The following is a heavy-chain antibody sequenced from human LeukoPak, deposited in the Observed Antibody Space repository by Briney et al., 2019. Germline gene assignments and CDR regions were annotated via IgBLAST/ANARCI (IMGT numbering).Heavy chain of an antibody. CDR2: IKQDGSEK. CDR1: GFTFSSYW. V-gene: IGHV3-7*01. CDR3: VRDGRSGWHFDY. J-gene: IGHJ4*02. Sequence: GGSLRLSCAASGFTFSSYWMSWVRQAPGKGLEWVANIKQDGSEKYYVDSVKGRFTNSRDNVENSMFLQMSSLRAEDTAVYYCVRDGRSGWHFDYWGQGALVTVSS. D-gene: IGHD6-19*01.